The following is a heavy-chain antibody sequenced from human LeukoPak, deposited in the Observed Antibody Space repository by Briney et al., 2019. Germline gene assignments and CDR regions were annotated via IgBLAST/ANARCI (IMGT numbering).Heavy chain of an antibody. CDR3: AREDGDWFDF. Sequence: SCKASGYTFTGYYMHWVRQAPGKGLEWVSYISSSGPTIYYADSVKGRFAISRDNAKKSLYLQMNSLRAEDTAVYYCAREDGDWFDFWGQGTLVTVSS. CDR2: ISSSGPTI. D-gene: IGHD4-17*01. CDR1: GYTFTGYY. J-gene: IGHJ4*02. V-gene: IGHV3-48*03.